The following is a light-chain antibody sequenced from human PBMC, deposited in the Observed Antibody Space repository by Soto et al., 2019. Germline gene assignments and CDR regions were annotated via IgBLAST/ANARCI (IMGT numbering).Light chain of an antibody. CDR1: QSVSSY. J-gene: IGKJ1*01. CDR2: DAS. V-gene: IGKV3-11*01. Sequence: EIVLTQSPATLSLSPGERATLSCRASQSVSSYLAWYQQKPGQAPRLLIYDASNRATGIPARFSGSGSGTDFTLTISRLEPEDFAVYYCQQRSNGPSWTFGQANTVEIK. CDR3: QQRSNGPSWT.